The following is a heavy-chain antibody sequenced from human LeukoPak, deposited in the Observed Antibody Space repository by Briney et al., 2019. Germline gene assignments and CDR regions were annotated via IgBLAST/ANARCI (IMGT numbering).Heavy chain of an antibody. CDR2: IRYDGSNK. D-gene: IGHD6-6*01. V-gene: IGHV3-30*02. CDR3: AKPVAYSSSPGFYYLDV. Sequence: GGSLRLSCAASGFTFSSSGMHWVRQAPGNGLEWVAFIRYDGSNKYYPDSVKGRFTISRDNSKNTLYLQMNSLRAEDTAVYYCAKPVAYSSSPGFYYLDVWGKGTTVTVSS. CDR1: GFTFSSSG. J-gene: IGHJ6*03.